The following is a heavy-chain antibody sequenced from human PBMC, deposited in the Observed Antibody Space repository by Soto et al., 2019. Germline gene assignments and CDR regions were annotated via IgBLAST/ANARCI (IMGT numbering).Heavy chain of an antibody. CDR3: ARGPSVLTGYLAYY. Sequence: TSETLSLTCAVYGGSFSGYYWSWIRQPPGKGLEWIGEINHSGSTNYNPSLKSRVTISVDTSKNQFSLKLSSVTAADTAVYYCARGPSVLTGYLAYYWGQGTLVTVSS. CDR1: GGSFSGYY. V-gene: IGHV4-34*01. J-gene: IGHJ4*02. D-gene: IGHD3-9*01. CDR2: INHSGST.